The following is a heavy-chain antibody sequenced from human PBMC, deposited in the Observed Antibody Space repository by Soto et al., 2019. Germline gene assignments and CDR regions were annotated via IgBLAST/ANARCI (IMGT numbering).Heavy chain of an antibody. CDR3: ARDSFPFVAGSYFDY. V-gene: IGHV1-18*01. CDR1: GYTFTSYG. CDR2: ISAYNGNT. Sequence: GASVKVSCKASGYTFTSYGISWVRQAPGRGLEWMGWISAYNGNTNYAQKLQGRVTMTTDTSTSTAYMELRSLRSDDTAVYYCARDSFPFVAGSYFDYWGQGTLVTVSS. D-gene: IGHD6-19*01. J-gene: IGHJ4*02.